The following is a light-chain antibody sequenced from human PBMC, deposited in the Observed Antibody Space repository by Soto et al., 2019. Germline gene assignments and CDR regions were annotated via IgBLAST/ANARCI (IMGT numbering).Light chain of an antibody. J-gene: IGLJ3*02. CDR2: SDS. Sequence: SYELTQPPSVSVAPGKTARITCGGNNVGSKSVHWYQQKPGQAPVLVIYSDSDRPSAIPERFSGTNSGNTATLTINRVEAGDEADYYCQVWDSGSDHVVFGGGTTLTVL. V-gene: IGLV3-21*04. CDR3: QVWDSGSDHVV. CDR1: NVGSKS.